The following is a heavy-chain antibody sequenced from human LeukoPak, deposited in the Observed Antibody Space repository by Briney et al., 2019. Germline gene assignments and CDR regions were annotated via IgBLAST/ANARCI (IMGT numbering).Heavy chain of an antibody. CDR1: GFTFSSYE. Sequence: GGSLRLSCAASGFTFSSYEMNWVRQAPGKGLEWVSYISSSGSTIYYADSVKGRFTFSRDNSKNTLYLQMNSLRAEDTAVYYCARPGPDAFDIWGQGTMVTVSS. V-gene: IGHV3-48*03. CDR2: ISSSGSTI. J-gene: IGHJ3*02. CDR3: ARPGPDAFDI.